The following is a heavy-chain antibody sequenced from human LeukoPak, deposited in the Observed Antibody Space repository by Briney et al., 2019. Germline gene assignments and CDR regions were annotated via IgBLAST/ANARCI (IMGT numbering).Heavy chain of an antibody. Sequence: LPGGSLRLSCAASGFTFSSYWMSWVRQAPGKGLEWVANIKQDGSEKYYVDSVKGRFTISRDNAKNSLYLQMNSLRAEDTAVYYCAREGPEDFGDAFDIWGQGKMVTVSS. CDR3: AREGPEDFGDAFDI. J-gene: IGHJ3*02. D-gene: IGHD3-10*01. V-gene: IGHV3-7*01. CDR2: IKQDGSEK. CDR1: GFTFSSYW.